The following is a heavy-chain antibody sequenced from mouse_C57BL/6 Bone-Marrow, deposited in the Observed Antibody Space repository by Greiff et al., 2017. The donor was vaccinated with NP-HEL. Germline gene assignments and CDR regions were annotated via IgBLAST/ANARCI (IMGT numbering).Heavy chain of an antibody. D-gene: IGHD1-1*01. CDR2: ISSGGSYT. J-gene: IGHJ2*01. CDR1: GFTFSSYG. Sequence: DVMLVESGGDLVKPGGSLKLSCAASGFTFSSYGMSWVRQTPDKRLEWVATISSGGSYTYYPDSVKGRFTISRDNAKNTLYLQMSSLKSEDTAMYYCASITTVEDYWGQGTTLTVSS. V-gene: IGHV5-6*02. CDR3: ASITTVEDY.